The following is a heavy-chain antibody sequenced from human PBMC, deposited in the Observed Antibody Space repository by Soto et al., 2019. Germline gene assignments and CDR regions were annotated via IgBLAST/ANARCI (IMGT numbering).Heavy chain of an antibody. CDR2: IIPIFGTA. D-gene: IGHD3-10*01. CDR1: GGTFSSYA. J-gene: IGHJ6*02. Sequence: QVQLVQSGAEVKKPGSSVKVSCKASGGTFSSYAISWVRQAPGQGLEWMGGIIPIFGTANYAQKFQGRVTITAYESTSTAYMELSSLRSEDTAVYYCARGYYGSGSYYNVYYYYGMDVWGQGTTVTVSS. V-gene: IGHV1-69*01. CDR3: ARGYYGSGSYYNVYYYYGMDV.